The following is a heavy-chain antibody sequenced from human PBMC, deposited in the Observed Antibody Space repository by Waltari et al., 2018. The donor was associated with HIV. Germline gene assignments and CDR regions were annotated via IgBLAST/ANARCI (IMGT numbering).Heavy chain of an antibody. CDR2: IFSNDEK. Sequence: QVTLKESGPVLVKPTETLTLTCTVSGFSLSNARMGVSWIRQPPGKALEWLAHIFSNDEKSYSTSLKSRLTISKDTSKSQVVLTMTNMDPVDTATYYCARIRAVVTPGALARWFDPWGQGTLVTVSS. V-gene: IGHV2-26*01. CDR1: GFSLSNARMG. CDR3: ARIRAVVTPGALARWFDP. J-gene: IGHJ5*02. D-gene: IGHD2-21*02.